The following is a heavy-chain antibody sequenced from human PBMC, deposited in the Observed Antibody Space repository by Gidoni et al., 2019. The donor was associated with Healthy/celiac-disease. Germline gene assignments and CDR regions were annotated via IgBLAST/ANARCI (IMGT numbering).Heavy chain of an antibody. V-gene: IGHV3-21*01. CDR1: GFTFSSYS. Sequence: EVQLVESGGGLVKPGGSLRLSCAASGFTFSSYSMNWVRQAPGKGLEWVSSISSSSSYIYYADSVKGRFTISRDNAKNSLYLQMNSLRAEDTAVYYCARDRADSSGYFDYWGQGTLVTVSS. CDR2: ISSSSSYI. CDR3: ARDRADSSGYFDY. D-gene: IGHD3-22*01. J-gene: IGHJ4*02.